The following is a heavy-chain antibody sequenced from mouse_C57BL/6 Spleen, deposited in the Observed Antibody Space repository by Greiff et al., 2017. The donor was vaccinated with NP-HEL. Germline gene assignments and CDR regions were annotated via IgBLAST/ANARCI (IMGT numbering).Heavy chain of an antibody. CDR1: GFTFSDYY. J-gene: IGHJ4*01. CDR2: INYDGSST. V-gene: IGHV5-16*01. D-gene: IGHD2-2*01. Sequence: EVMLVESEGGLVQPGSSMKLSCTASGFTFSDYYMAWVRQVPEKGLEWVANINYDGSSTYYLDSLKSRFIISRDNAKNILYLQMSSLKSEDTATYYCARGGLYYGYDYYYAMDYWGQGTSVTVSS. CDR3: ARGGLYYGYDYYYAMDY.